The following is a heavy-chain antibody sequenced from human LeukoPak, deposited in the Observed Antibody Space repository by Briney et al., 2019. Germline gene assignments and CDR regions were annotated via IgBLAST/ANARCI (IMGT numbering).Heavy chain of an antibody. CDR3: ARSVGHIDY. Sequence: PGRSLKLSCAASGFIFRNYPMPWLRQAPDKGLEWVSLISSDGRNTYYADSVKGRFTISRDNAKNSLYLQMNSLRAEDTAVYYCARSVGHIDYWGQGTLVTVSS. D-gene: IGHD1-26*01. CDR1: GFIFRNYP. CDR2: ISSDGRNT. V-gene: IGHV3-30-3*01. J-gene: IGHJ4*02.